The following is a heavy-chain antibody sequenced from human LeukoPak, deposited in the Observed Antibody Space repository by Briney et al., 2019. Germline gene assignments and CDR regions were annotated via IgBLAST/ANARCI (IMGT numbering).Heavy chain of an antibody. D-gene: IGHD2-15*01. CDR2: INHSGST. V-gene: IGHV4-34*01. CDR3: ARGGCSGGSCYSV. Sequence: SATLSLTCAVYGGSFSGYYWSWIRQPPGKGLEWIGEINHSGSTNYNPSLKSRVTISVDTSKNQFSLKLSSVTAADTAVYYCARGGCSGGSCYSVWGQGTLVTVSS. CDR1: GGSFSGYY. J-gene: IGHJ4*02.